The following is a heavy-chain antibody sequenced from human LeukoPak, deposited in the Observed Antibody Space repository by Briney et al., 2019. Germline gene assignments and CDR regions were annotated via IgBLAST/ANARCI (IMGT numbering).Heavy chain of an antibody. CDR2: IYYSGST. CDR3: AKIRSSSSDMDV. V-gene: IGHV4-39*01. D-gene: IGHD6-6*01. Sequence: KPSETLSLTCTVSGGSISSSSNYWGWIRQPPGKGLEWIGGIYYSGSTYYNPSLKSRVTISVDTSKNQFSLKLSSVTAADTAVYYCAKIRSSSSDMDVLGKGTTVTVSS. J-gene: IGHJ6*03. CDR1: GGSISSSSNY.